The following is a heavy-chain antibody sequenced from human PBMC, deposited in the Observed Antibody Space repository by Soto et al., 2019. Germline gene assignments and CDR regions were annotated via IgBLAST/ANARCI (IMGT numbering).Heavy chain of an antibody. J-gene: IGHJ3*02. CDR2: IVVGSGNT. D-gene: IGHD3-22*01. CDR3: AADEGGNYYDSSGYRYDAFDI. Sequence: SVKVSCKASGFTFTSSAVQWVRQARGQRLEWIGWIVVGSGNTNYAQKFQERVTITRDMSTSTAYMELSSLRSEDTAVYYCAADEGGNYYDSSGYRYDAFDIWGQGTMVTGSS. CDR1: GFTFTSSA. V-gene: IGHV1-58*01.